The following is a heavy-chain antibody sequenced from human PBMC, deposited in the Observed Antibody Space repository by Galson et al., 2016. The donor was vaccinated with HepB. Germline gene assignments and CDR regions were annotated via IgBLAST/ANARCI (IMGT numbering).Heavy chain of an antibody. CDR2: INHSGST. D-gene: IGHD3-22*01. J-gene: IGHJ4*02. CDR3: ARGLFYDSSGYPFDS. Sequence: SETLSLTCAVYDGYFSANSWSWTRQPPGKGLEWIGEINHSGSTNYNPSLKSRVTILVDTSRKQFSLKLSSVNAADTAVYYCARGLFYDSSGYPFDSWGQGTLVTVSS. CDR1: DGYFSANS. V-gene: IGHV4-34*01.